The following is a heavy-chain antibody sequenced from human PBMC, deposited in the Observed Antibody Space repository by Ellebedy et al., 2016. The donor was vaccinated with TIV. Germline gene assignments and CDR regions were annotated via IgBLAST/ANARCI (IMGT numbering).Heavy chain of an antibody. CDR2: ISSSSSYI. J-gene: IGHJ5*02. CDR1: GFTFSSYS. V-gene: IGHV3-21*01. CDR3: ARPRREGSQWLPGS. D-gene: IGHD5-12*01. Sequence: PGGSLRLSCAASGFTFSSYSINRVRQAPGKGLEWVSSISSSSSYIYYADSVKGRFTISRDNAMNSLYLQMNSLRAEDTAVYYCARPRREGSQWLPGSWGQGTLVTVSS.